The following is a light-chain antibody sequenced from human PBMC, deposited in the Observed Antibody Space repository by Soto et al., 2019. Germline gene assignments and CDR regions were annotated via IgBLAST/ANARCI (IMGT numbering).Light chain of an antibody. V-gene: IGKV3-20*01. J-gene: IGKJ2*01. CDR2: GAS. CDR3: QQYGVSPLMFT. Sequence: EIVLVQSPGTLSLSPGERATLSCRASQSVSNNYLAWYQQKPGQAPRLLIYGASSRATGVPDRFSGSGTGTASSLTITRLEPEDFAVYYCQQYGVSPLMFTFGQGTKVGVK. CDR1: QSVSNNY.